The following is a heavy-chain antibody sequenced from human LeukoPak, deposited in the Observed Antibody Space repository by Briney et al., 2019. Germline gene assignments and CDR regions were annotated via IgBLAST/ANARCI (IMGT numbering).Heavy chain of an antibody. CDR1: GFTFSSYA. D-gene: IGHD3-22*01. V-gene: IGHV3-23*01. CDR3: AKSLPSYYYDSSGAFDI. CDR2: ISGSGGST. Sequence: GGSLRLSCAASGFTFSSYAMSWVRQAPGKGLEWVSAISGSGGSTYYADSVKGWFTISRDNSKNTLYLQMNSLRAEDTAVYYCAKSLPSYYYDSSGAFDIWGQGTMVTVSS. J-gene: IGHJ3*02.